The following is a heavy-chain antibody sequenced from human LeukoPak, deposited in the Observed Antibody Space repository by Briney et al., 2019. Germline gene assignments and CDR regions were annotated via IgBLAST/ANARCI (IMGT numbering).Heavy chain of an antibody. CDR3: ARPGRQDAYNGHYWYFDL. CDR2: IYYSGST. J-gene: IGHJ2*01. D-gene: IGHD5-24*01. V-gene: IGHV4-59*01. CDR1: GGSISSYY. Sequence: PSETLSLTCTVSGGSISSYYWSWIRQPPGEGLEWIGYIYYSGSTNYNPSLKSRVTISVDTSKNQFSLKLSSVTAADTAVYYCARPGRQDAYNGHYWYFDLWGRGTLVTVSS.